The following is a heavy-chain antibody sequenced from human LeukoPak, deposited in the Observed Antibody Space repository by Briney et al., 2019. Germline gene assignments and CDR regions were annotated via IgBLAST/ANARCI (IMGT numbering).Heavy chain of an antibody. D-gene: IGHD5-24*01. V-gene: IGHV1-18*01. CDR1: GYTFTSYG. Sequence: ASVKVSCKASGYTFTSYGISWVRQAPGQGLEWMGWISPYNGNADYAQKLQGRVTMTTDTSTTTAYMELRSLRSDDTAVYYCARGWLQPYWYFDLWGRGTLVTVSS. CDR2: ISPYNGNA. CDR3: ARGWLQPYWYFDL. J-gene: IGHJ2*01.